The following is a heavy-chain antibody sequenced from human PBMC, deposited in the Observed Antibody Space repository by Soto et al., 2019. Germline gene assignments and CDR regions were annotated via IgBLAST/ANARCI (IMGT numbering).Heavy chain of an antibody. CDR1: VFPFGDFG. J-gene: IGHJ4*02. D-gene: IGHD2-2*02. V-gene: IGHV3-30*18. Sequence: VGSLRLSCAASVFPFGDFGMHCLRQSPGKWLEWVAVISHDGSDKFYADSVKARFTISRDNSKNTLYLQMSGLRAEDTAVYYCAKSPDFFCSSAHCSTYYFDYWSQATLVTLSS. CDR2: ISHDGSDK. CDR3: AKSPDFFCSSAHCSTYYFDY.